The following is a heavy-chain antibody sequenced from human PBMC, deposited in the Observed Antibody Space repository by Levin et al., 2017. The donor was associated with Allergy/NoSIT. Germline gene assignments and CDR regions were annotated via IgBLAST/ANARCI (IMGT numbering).Heavy chain of an antibody. Sequence: ASVKVSCKTSGYLFTSYGITWVRQAPGQGLEWMGWVSAWNGNTKYAQKFQGRVTMTRDTGTSTVFMEMSSLTSDDAGVYYCARGLFDDCSDGGCYLLDYWGQGTLVTVSS. CDR1: GYLFTSYG. CDR3: ARGLFDDCSDGGCYLLDY. V-gene: IGHV1-18*04. D-gene: IGHD2-15*01. CDR2: VSAWNGNT. J-gene: IGHJ4*02.